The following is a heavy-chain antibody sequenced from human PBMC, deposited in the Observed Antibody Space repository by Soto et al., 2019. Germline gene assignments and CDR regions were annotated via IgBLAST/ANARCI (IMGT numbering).Heavy chain of an antibody. CDR3: AKAYRYCSGGSCKLDWFYP. CDR1: GFTFSSYA. D-gene: IGHD2-15*01. V-gene: IGHV3-23*01. J-gene: IGHJ5*02. CDR2: ISGSGGST. Sequence: EVQLLESGGGLVQPGGSLRLSCAASGFTFSSYAMSWVRQAPGKGLEWVSAISGSGGSTYYADSVKGRFTISRDNSKNTLYLQMNSLRAEDTAVYYCAKAYRYCSGGSCKLDWFYPWGQGTLVTVSS.